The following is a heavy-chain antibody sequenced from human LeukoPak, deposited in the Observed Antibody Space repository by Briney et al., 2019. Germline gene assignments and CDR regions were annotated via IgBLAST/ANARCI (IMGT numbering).Heavy chain of an antibody. CDR1: GFSLITSGVG. J-gene: IGHJ3*02. CDR3: AQSIDCGGDCYQNRNAFDI. CDR2: NPWIEDK. D-gene: IGHD2-21*02. V-gene: IGHV2-5*01. Sequence: SGPTLVKPTATLRLTCTFSGFSLITSGVGVGLVRQPPVNALEWLALNPWIEDKRYSPSLKSRLTITKDTSKNQVVLTLTNMDPVDTATYYCAQSIDCGGDCYQNRNAFDIWGQGTMVTVSS.